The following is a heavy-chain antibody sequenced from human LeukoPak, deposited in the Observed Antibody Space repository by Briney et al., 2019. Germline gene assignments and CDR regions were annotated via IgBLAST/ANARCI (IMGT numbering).Heavy chain of an antibody. V-gene: IGHV1-69*05. CDR1: GGTFSSYA. CDR2: IIPIFGTA. Sequence: ASVKVSCKASGGTFSSYAISWVRQAPGQGLEWMGRIIPIFGTANYAQKSQGRVTITTDESTSTAYMELSSLRSEDTAVYYCASLTGTRGRGDYGAKGPLATVSP. CDR3: ASLTGTRGRGDY. D-gene: IGHD1-7*01. J-gene: IGHJ4*02.